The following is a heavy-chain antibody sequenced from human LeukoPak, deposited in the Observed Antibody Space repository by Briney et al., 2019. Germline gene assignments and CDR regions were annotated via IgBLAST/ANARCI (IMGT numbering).Heavy chain of an antibody. Sequence: PSETLSLTCTVSGGSISDYYWTWIRQPPEKGLEFIGYIHYSGSTNYNPSLKSRVTISIDTSKNQFSLKLNSVIATDTAVYYCARDGMAAAETPNYWGQGTLVTVSS. CDR3: ARDGMAAAETPNY. D-gene: IGHD4-23*01. CDR1: GGSISDYY. V-gene: IGHV4-59*12. CDR2: IHYSGST. J-gene: IGHJ4*01.